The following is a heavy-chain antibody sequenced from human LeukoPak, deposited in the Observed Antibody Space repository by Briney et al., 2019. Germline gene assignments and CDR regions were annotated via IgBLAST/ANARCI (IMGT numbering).Heavy chain of an antibody. CDR3: ARVVPSDAFDI. Sequence: SETLSLTCTVSGGSISSGSYYWSWIRQPAGKGLEWIGYIYHSGSTYYNPSLKSRVTISVDRSKNQFSLKLSSVTAADTAVYYCARVVPSDAFDIWGQGTMVTVSS. CDR2: IYHSGST. CDR1: GGSISSGSYY. V-gene: IGHV4-30-2*01. J-gene: IGHJ3*02. D-gene: IGHD4/OR15-4a*01.